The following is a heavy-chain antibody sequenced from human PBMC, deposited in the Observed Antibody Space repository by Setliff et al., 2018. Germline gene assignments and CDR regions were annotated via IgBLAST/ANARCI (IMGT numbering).Heavy chain of an antibody. Sequence: TLSLTCTVSGYPISRGFYWGWIRQSPGKGLEWIGSVYHSGSSYQNPSLRSRIAVSADTSKNQFSLKLKSVTAADTAVYYCARAPGRNIRGDYWGQGALVTVS. V-gene: IGHV4-38-2*02. CDR3: ARAPGRNIRGDY. CDR1: GYPISRGFY. CDR2: VYHSGSS. D-gene: IGHD3-10*01. J-gene: IGHJ4*02.